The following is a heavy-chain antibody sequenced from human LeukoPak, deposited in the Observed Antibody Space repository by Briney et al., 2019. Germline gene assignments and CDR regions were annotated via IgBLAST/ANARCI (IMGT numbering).Heavy chain of an antibody. J-gene: IGHJ6*02. Sequence: SQTLSLTCTVSGGSISSGSYYWSWIRQPAGKGLEWIGRIYTSGSTNYNPSLKSRVTISVDTSKNQFSLKLSSVTAADTAVYYCASSDILTGPSFYYYGMDVWGQGTTVTVSS. CDR1: GGSISSGSYY. V-gene: IGHV4-61*02. CDR3: ASSDILTGPSFYYYGMDV. CDR2: IYTSGST. D-gene: IGHD3-9*01.